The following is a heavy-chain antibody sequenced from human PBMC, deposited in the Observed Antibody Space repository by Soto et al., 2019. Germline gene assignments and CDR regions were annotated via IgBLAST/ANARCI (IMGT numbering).Heavy chain of an antibody. CDR3: AKSSSWYYYYMDG. V-gene: IGHV4-34*01. CDR1: GESFNSYY. Sequence: SSETLSLTCAVYGESFNSYYWSWIRQPPGKGLEWIGEINHSGSTNYNPSLKSRVTISVDTSKNQFSLKLSSVTAADTAVYYGAKSSSWYYYYMDGWGKGTKVTVSS. J-gene: IGHJ6*03. D-gene: IGHD6-13*01. CDR2: INHSGST.